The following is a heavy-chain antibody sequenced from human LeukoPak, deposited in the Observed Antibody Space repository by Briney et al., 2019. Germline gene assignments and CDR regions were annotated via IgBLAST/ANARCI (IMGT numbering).Heavy chain of an antibody. CDR2: ISWNSGNI. D-gene: IGHD3-10*01. CDR3: AKDMGSSRLRAFDI. J-gene: IGHJ3*02. V-gene: IGHV3-9*01. CDR1: GFTFDDYA. Sequence: GGSLRLSCAASGFTFDDYAMHWVRQAPGKGLEWVSGISWNSGNIGYADSVKGRFTISRDNAKNSLYLQMNSLRAEDTALYYCAKDMGSSRLRAFDIWGQGTMVTVSS.